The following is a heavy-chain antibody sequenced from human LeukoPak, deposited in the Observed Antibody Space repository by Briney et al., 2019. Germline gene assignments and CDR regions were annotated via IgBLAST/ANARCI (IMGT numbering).Heavy chain of an antibody. D-gene: IGHD6-13*01. CDR3: ARDQRYSSSWFGYFDY. J-gene: IGHJ4*02. CDR2: ISYDGSNK. CDR1: GFTFSSYG. Sequence: GGSLRLSCAASGFTFSSYGMHWVRQAPGKGLEWVAVISYDGSNKYYADSVKGRFTISRDNSKNTLYLQMNSLRAEDTAVYYCARDQRYSSSWFGYFDYWGQGTLVTVSS. V-gene: IGHV3-30*03.